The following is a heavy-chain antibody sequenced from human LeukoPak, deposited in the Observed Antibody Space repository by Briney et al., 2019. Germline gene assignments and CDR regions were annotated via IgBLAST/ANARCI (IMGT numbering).Heavy chain of an antibody. V-gene: IGHV4-59*01. J-gene: IGHJ4*02. CDR3: ARLLAGCPGGKCRAHFDY. CDR1: GDSINSNY. CDR2: IYYGGST. Sequence: SETLSLTCSVSGDSINSNYWSWMRQPPGKGLEWIGYIYYGGSTNYNPSLKSRVSMSVDTSKNQFSLNLSSVTAADTAVYHCARLLAGCPGGKCRAHFDYWGQGTLVTVSS. D-gene: IGHD2-8*02.